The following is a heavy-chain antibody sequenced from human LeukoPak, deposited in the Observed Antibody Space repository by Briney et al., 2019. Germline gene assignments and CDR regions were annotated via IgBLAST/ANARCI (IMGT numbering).Heavy chain of an antibody. D-gene: IGHD2-2*01. Sequence: AGGSLRLSCAASGLTFSDHYIDWVRQAPGKGLEWVSSISSSSSYIYYADSVKGRFTISRDNAKNSLYLQMNSLRAEDTAVYYCARATAEYQLFFYFDYWGQGTLVTVSS. CDR2: ISSSSSYI. J-gene: IGHJ4*02. CDR3: ARATAEYQLFFYFDY. CDR1: GLTFSDHY. V-gene: IGHV3-21*01.